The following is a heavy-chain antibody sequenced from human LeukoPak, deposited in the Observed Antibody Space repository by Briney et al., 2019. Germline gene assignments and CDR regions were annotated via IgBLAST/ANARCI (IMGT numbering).Heavy chain of an antibody. D-gene: IGHD5-24*01. Sequence: SETLSLTCTVSGGSISSSSYYWGWLRQPPGKGLEWIGSIYYSGSTYYNPSLKSRVTISVDTSKNQFSLKLSSVTAADTAVYYCARQGWLQFLVRFDPWGQGTLVTVSS. CDR3: ARQGWLQFLVRFDP. CDR2: IYYSGST. CDR1: GGSISSSSYY. V-gene: IGHV4-39*01. J-gene: IGHJ5*02.